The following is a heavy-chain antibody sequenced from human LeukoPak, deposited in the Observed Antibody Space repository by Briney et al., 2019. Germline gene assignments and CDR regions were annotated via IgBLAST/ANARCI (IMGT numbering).Heavy chain of an antibody. D-gene: IGHD6-25*01. V-gene: IGHV3-30*04. Sequence: GRSLRLSCAASGFTFSSYAMHWVRQAPGKGLEWVAVISYDGSNKYYADSVKGRFTISRDTSKNTPYLQMNSLRAEDTAVYYCARGLAATSPNGAFDIWGQGTMVTVSS. CDR2: ISYDGSNK. CDR1: GFTFSSYA. CDR3: ARGLAATSPNGAFDI. J-gene: IGHJ3*02.